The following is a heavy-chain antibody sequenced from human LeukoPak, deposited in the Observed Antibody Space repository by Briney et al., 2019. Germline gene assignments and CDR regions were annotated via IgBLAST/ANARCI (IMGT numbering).Heavy chain of an antibody. V-gene: IGHV4-59*08. Sequence: SETLSLTCTVSGXSLSSYYWTWIRQPPGKGLEWIGFISYSGNTKYNPSLKSRVTISGDTSKNQFSVKLFSVTAADTAVYYCARHRRYDADAFDIWGQGTMVTVSS. D-gene: IGHD1-14*01. CDR3: ARHRRYDADAFDI. CDR2: ISYSGNT. CDR1: GXSLSSYY. J-gene: IGHJ3*02.